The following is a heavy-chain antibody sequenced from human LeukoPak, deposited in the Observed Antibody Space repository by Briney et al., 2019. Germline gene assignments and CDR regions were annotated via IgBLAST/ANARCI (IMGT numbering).Heavy chain of an antibody. V-gene: IGHV3-21*01. CDR1: GFTFNTYS. CDR2: ISSSSSYI. J-gene: IGHJ3*02. D-gene: IGHD2/OR15-2a*01. Sequence: GVSLRLSCAASGFTFNTYSMNWVRQAPGKGLEWVSSISSSSSYIYYADSVKGRITIARDNAKNSLYLQMNSLRAEDTAVYYCARGSFLDAFDIWGQGTMVTVSS. CDR3: ARGSFLDAFDI.